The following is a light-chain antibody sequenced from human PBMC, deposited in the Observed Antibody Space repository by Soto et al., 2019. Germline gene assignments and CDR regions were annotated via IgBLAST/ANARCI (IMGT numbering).Light chain of an antibody. V-gene: IGLV1-47*01. CDR3: AAWDDSLSGVV. J-gene: IGLJ2*01. CDR1: ISKIGSNY. CDR2: RNS. Sequence: QSVLTQPPSASWTPGQRVTISCSGSISKIGSNYVYWYQQLPGTVPQLLIYRNSERPSGVSDRFSGSKSGTSASLAISGLRSEDEADYYCAAWDDSLSGVVFGGGTKLTVL.